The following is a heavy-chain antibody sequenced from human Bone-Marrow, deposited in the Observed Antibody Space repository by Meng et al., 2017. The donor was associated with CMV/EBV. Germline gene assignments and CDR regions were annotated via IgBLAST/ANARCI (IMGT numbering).Heavy chain of an antibody. CDR1: GFIVSSNY. D-gene: IGHD2-8*01. Sequence: GESLKISCAASGFIVSSNYMSWVRQAPGKGLEWVSVIYSDGTTYTAASLKGRFTISRDNFKNTVYLQMNSLRAEDTAIYYCARGVWAGVPLEYLQHWGQGTLVTVSS. CDR3: ARGVWAGVPLEYLQH. CDR2: IYSDGTT. V-gene: IGHV3-53*01. J-gene: IGHJ1*01.